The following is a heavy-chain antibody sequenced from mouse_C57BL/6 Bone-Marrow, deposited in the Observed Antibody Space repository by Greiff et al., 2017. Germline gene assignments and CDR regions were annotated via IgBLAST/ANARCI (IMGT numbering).Heavy chain of an antibody. D-gene: IGHD3-2*02. CDR3: ARGAQARAMDY. V-gene: IGHV1-18*01. CDR1: GYTFTDYN. CDR2: INPNNGGT. Sequence: EVMLVESGPELVKPGASVKIPCKASGYTFTDYNMDWVKQSHGKSLEWIGDINPNNGGTIYNQKFKGKATLTVDKSSSTAYMALRSLTSEDTAVYYCARGAQARAMDYWGQGTSVTVSS. J-gene: IGHJ4*01.